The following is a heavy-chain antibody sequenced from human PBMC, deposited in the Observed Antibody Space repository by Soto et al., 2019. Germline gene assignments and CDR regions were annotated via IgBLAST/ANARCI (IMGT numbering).Heavy chain of an antibody. D-gene: IGHD1-26*01. CDR1: GYTLTELS. Sequence: ASVKVSCKVSGYTLTELSMHWVRQAPGKGLEWMGGFDPEDGETIYAQKFQGRVTMTEDTSTDTAYMELSSLRSEDTAVYYCATPLRYRYSGSYYGWGQGTLVTVSS. CDR3: ATPLRYRYSGSYYG. V-gene: IGHV1-24*01. J-gene: IGHJ4*02. CDR2: FDPEDGET.